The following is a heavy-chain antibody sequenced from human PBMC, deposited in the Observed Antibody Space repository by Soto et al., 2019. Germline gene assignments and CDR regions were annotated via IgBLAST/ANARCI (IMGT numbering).Heavy chain of an antibody. Sequence: QVQLVQSGAEVKKPGSSVKVSCKASGGTFSSYAISWVRQAPGQGLEWMGGIIPIFGTANYAQKFQGRVTITADESTSTAYMGVGRRRSEDTAVYDCARGGAIGGSYWGQGTLVTVSS. CDR3: ARGGAIGGSY. D-gene: IGHD3-16*01. V-gene: IGHV1-69*01. CDR1: GGTFSSYA. J-gene: IGHJ4*02. CDR2: IIPIFGTA.